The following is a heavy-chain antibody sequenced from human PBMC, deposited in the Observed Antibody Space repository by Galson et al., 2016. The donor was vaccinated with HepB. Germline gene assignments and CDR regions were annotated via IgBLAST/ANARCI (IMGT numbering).Heavy chain of an antibody. Sequence: SLRLSCAASGFTVSSNNMDWVRQAPGKGLEWVSRINSDGSSTSYADSVKGRFTISRDNAKNTLYLQMNSLRAEDTAVYYCAKAYGSGSSFYYYYGMDVWGQGTTVTVSS. D-gene: IGHD3-10*01. V-gene: IGHV3-74*01. CDR3: AKAYGSGSSFYYYYGMDV. CDR1: GFTVSSNN. CDR2: INSDGSST. J-gene: IGHJ6*02.